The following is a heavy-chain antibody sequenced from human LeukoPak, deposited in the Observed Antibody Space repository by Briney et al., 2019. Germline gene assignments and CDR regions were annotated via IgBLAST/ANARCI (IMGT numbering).Heavy chain of an antibody. J-gene: IGHJ6*02. CDR2: ISYDGSNK. Sequence: GGSLRLSCAASGFTFSSYAMHWVRQAPGKGLEWVAVISYDGSNKYYADSVKGRFTISRDNSKNTLYLQMNSLRAEDTAVYYCARAEDTVVMPGNRHYYGMDVWGQGTTVTVSS. CDR3: ARAEDTVVMPGNRHYYGMDV. V-gene: IGHV3-30*04. D-gene: IGHD4-23*01. CDR1: GFTFSSYA.